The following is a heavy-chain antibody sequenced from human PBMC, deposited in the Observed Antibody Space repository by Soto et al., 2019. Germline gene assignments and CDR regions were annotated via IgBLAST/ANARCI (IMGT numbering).Heavy chain of an antibody. J-gene: IGHJ4*02. Sequence: ASVKVSCKTSGYTFSSYSINWVRQAPGQGPEWKAWISTYSANTHYAERVQGRVTVTLDKSARTAFMELRGLTSDDTAVYFCARDNGYYDLWGQGTLVTVS. CDR2: ISTYSANT. CDR1: GYTFSSYS. V-gene: IGHV1-18*04. CDR3: ARDNGYYDL.